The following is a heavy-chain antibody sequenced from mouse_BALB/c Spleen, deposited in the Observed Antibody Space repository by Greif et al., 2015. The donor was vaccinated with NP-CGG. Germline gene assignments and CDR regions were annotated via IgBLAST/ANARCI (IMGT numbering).Heavy chain of an antibody. CDR2: IRNKANGYTT. V-gene: IGHV7-3*02. D-gene: IGHD2-3*01. CDR3: ARGDGYYWFAY. CDR1: GFTFTDYY. J-gene: IGHJ3*01. Sequence: EVMLVESGGGLVQPGGSLRLSCATSGFTFTDYYMSWVRQPPGKALEWLGFIRNKANGYTTEYSASVKGRFTISRDNSQSILYLQMSTLRAEDSATYYCARGDGYYWFAYWGQGTLVTVSA.